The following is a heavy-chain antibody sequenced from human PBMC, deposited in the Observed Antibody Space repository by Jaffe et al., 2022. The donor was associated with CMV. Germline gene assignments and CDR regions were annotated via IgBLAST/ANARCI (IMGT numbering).Heavy chain of an antibody. CDR1: GGSISSYY. V-gene: IGHV4-59*08. Sequence: QVQLQESGPGLVKPSETLSLTCTVSGGSISSYYWSWIRQPPGKGLEWIGYIYYSGSTNYNPSLKSRVTISVDTSKNQFSLKLSSVTAADTAVYYCARHVPDHIAAAGPPPEDYYYYYYMDVWGKGTTVTVSS. CDR2: IYYSGST. J-gene: IGHJ6*03. CDR3: ARHVPDHIAAAGPPPEDYYYYYYMDV. D-gene: IGHD6-13*01.